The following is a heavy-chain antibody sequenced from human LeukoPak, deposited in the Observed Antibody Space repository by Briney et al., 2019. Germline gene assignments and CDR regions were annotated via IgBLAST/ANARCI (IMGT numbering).Heavy chain of an antibody. V-gene: IGHV3-30*04. CDR2: ISYDGVNE. J-gene: IGHJ4*02. CDR3: TSAFEDYYDDTGYYEEVAY. CDR1: GYTFNRYA. Sequence: GGSLRLSCAASGYTFNRYALHWVRQAPDKGLEWVAVISYDGVNEHYADAVKGRLTISRDTSKNTLYLQMNSLRPEDTAVYYCTSAFEDYYDDTGYYEEVAYWGQGTLVTVSS. D-gene: IGHD3-22*01.